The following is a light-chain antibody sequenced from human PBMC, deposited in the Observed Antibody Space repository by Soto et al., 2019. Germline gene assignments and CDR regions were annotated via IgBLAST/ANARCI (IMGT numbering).Light chain of an antibody. CDR3: QQRSNWPPLIS. CDR1: QSVTTY. J-gene: IGKJ5*01. CDR2: DAS. V-gene: IGKV3-11*01. Sequence: DIVLTQSPDTLSLSPGERATLSCRASQSVTTYLAWYQQKPGQAPRLLIYDASNRATGIPARFSGSGSGTDFTLTISSLEPEDFAVYYCQQRSNWPPLISFGQGTRLEIK.